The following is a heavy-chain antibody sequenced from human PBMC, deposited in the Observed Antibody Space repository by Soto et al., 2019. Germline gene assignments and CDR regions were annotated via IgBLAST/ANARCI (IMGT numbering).Heavy chain of an antibody. J-gene: IGHJ4*02. CDR2: IYYSGST. CDR1: GGSISSSSYY. Sequence: QLQLQESGPGLVKPSETLSLTCTVSGGSISSSSYYWGWIRQPPGKGLEWIGSIYYSGSTYYNPSLKSRVTISVDTSKNQFSLKLSSVTAADTAVYYGARHNRAGGIAGRGEIDYWGQGTLVTVSS. V-gene: IGHV4-39*01. CDR3: ARHNRAGGIAGRGEIDY. D-gene: IGHD6-13*01.